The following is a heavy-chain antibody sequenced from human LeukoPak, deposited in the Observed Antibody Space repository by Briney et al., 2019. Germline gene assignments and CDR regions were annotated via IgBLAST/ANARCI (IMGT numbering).Heavy chain of an antibody. D-gene: IGHD5-12*01. CDR1: GGSISGYY. CDR3: ARDLGATTYFDY. V-gene: IGHV4-59*01. CDR2: IFYSGST. J-gene: IGHJ4*02. Sequence: SETLSLTCTVSGGSISGYYWSWIRQPPGKGLEWIGYIFYSGSTNYNPSLKSRVTISVDTSKNQFSLKLSSVTAADTAVYYCARDLGATTYFDYWGQGTLVTVSS.